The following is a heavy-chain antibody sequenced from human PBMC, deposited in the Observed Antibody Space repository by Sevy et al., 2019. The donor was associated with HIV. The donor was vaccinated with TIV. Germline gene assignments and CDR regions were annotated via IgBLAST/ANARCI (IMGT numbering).Heavy chain of an antibody. Sequence: GGSLRLSCAASGFTFSSYWMSWVRQAPGKGLEWVANIKQAGSEKYYVDSVKGRFTISRDNAKNSLYLQMNSLRAEDTAVYYCARDRVTMVRGNWFDPWGQGTLVTVSS. CDR1: GFTFSSYW. CDR3: ARDRVTMVRGNWFDP. J-gene: IGHJ5*02. CDR2: IKQAGSEK. V-gene: IGHV3-7*01. D-gene: IGHD3-10*01.